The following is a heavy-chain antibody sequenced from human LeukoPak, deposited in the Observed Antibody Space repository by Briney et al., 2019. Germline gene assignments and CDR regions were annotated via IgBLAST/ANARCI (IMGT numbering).Heavy chain of an antibody. CDR2: IKSKYSGETA. J-gene: IGHJ4*02. CDR3: ATGYADTWHDGY. CDR1: GFTFSSAW. Sequence: GGSLRLSCAASGFTFSSAWMKWVRQAPGKGLEWVGRIKSKYSGETANYAAPMKGRFTISRDDSKNVLYLQMNSLRVEDTAVYYCATGYADTWHDGYWGQGTLVTVSS. D-gene: IGHD1-1*01. V-gene: IGHV3-15*07.